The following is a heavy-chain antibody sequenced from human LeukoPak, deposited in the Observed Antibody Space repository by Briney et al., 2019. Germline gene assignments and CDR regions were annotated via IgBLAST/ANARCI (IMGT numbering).Heavy chain of an antibody. V-gene: IGHV3-23*01. J-gene: IGHJ4*02. CDR2: ISGSGGST. Sequence: GESLKISCAASGFTFSSYAMSWVRQAPGKGLEWVSAISGSGGSTYYADSVKGRFTISRDNSKNTLYLQMNSLRAEDTAVYYCAIFSIAAAQGSCWGQGTLVTVSS. CDR3: AIFSIAAAQGSC. CDR1: GFTFSSYA. D-gene: IGHD6-13*01.